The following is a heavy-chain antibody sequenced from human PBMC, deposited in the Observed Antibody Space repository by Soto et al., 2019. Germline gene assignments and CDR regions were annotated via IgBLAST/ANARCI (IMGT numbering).Heavy chain of an antibody. CDR1: GFTFSSYD. CDR3: AMVEMATTAYDY. D-gene: IGHD2-21*01. Sequence: EVQLVESGGGLVQPGGSLRLSCAASGFTFSSYDIHWVRQATGKGLEWVSAIDTAGDTYYPGSVKGRLTISRKNAKNSLYLQMKSLRAEDTSVDYCAMVEMATTAYDYWGQGTVVTVSS. CDR2: IDTAGDT. V-gene: IGHV3-13*01. J-gene: IGHJ4*02.